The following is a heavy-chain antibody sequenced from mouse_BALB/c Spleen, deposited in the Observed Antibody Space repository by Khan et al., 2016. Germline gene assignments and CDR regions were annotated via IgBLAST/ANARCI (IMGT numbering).Heavy chain of an antibody. Sequence: EVQLQESGGGLVQPGGSLKLSCAASGNNFSRYWMSWVRQAPGKGLEWIGEINTESSKRNYTPSLKDNYIISSDTAKHTHDLQMNKVSSGDTALYYGAGPTVRMDYGDQGTSVTVSS. D-gene: IGHD1-1*01. CDR2: INTESSKR. J-gene: IGHJ4*01. CDR3: AGPTVRMDY. CDR1: GNNFSRYW. V-gene: IGHV4-1*02.